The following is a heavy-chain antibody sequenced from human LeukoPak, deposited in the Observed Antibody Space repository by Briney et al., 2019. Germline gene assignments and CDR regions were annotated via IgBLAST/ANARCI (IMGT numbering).Heavy chain of an antibody. CDR1: GGSFSGYY. CDR3: ARHAYYWYAFDI. Sequence: PSETLSLTCAVYGGSFSGYYWSWIRQPPGKGLEWIGEINHSGSTNYNPSLKSRVTISVDTSKNQFSLKLSSVTAADTAVYYCARHAYYWYAFDIWGQGTMVTVSS. J-gene: IGHJ3*02. V-gene: IGHV4-34*01. D-gene: IGHD3-10*01. CDR2: INHSGST.